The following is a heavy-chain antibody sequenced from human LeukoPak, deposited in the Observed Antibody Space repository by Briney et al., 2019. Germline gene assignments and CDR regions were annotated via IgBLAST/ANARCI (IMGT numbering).Heavy chain of an antibody. CDR1: GFIFSSYE. CDR3: ARLDSSGYLDY. J-gene: IGHJ4*02. V-gene: IGHV3-48*03. CDR2: ISSSGSTI. D-gene: IGHD3-22*01. Sequence: PGGSLRLSCAASGFIFSSYEMNWVRQAPGKGLEWVSYISSSGSTIYDADSVKGRFTISRDSAKNSLYLQMNSLRAEDTAVYYCARLDSSGYLDYWGQGTLVTVSS.